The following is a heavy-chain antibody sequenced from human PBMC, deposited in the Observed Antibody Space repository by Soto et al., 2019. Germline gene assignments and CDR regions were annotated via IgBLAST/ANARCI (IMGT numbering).Heavy chain of an antibody. D-gene: IGHD6-19*01. V-gene: IGHV3-11*06. CDR1: GFTFSDYD. CDR2: ISGSRSYT. J-gene: IGHJ4*02. CDR3: ARRHSSGWYFDF. Sequence: PGGSLRLSCAASGFTFSDYDMSWISQAPGKGLEWVSYISGSRSYTHYADSAEGRFTLSRDNAKNSLYLQMNSLRAEDTAVYYCARRHSSGWYFDFWGQGTLVTVSS.